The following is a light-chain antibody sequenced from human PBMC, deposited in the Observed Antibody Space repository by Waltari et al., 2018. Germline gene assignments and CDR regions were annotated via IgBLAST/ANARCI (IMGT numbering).Light chain of an antibody. CDR3: QQYYRTPFT. CDR1: LSILHSSENKNY. Sequence: DIVMTQSPDSLSVSLGERDTINCKPSLSILHSSENKNYLGWYQQKSGQSPKLLIYGASTRESGVPDRFSGSGSGTDFTLTISSLQAEDVAVYYCQQYYRTPFTFGPGTKVDIK. J-gene: IGKJ3*01. V-gene: IGKV4-1*01. CDR2: GAS.